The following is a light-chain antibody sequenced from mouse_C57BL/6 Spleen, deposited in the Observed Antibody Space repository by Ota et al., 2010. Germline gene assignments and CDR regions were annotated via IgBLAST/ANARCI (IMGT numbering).Light chain of an antibody. Sequence: DIXMTQSXKFMSTSVGDRVSITCKASQDVGTAVAWYQQKPGQSPKLLIYWASTRHTGVPDRFTGSGSGTDFTLTISNVQSEDLADYFCQQYSSYPYTFGGGTKLEIK. CDR1: QDVGTA. J-gene: IGKJ2*01. CDR3: QQYSSYPYT. V-gene: IGKV6-23*01. CDR2: WAS.